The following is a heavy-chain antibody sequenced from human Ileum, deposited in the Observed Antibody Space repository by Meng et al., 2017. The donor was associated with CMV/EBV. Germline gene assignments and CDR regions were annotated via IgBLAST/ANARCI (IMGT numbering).Heavy chain of an antibody. V-gene: IGHV3-21*01. CDR3: ARGGSFTISGVVIIPNYYYYGMDV. Sequence: GESLKISCAASGFTFSSHSMNWVRQAPGKGLEWVSSISSSSSYIYYADSVKGRFTISRDNAKNSLYLQMNSLRAEDTAVYYCARGGSFTISGVVIIPNYYYYGMDVWGQGTTVTVSS. CDR2: ISSSSSYI. J-gene: IGHJ6*02. CDR1: GFTFSSHS. D-gene: IGHD3-3*01.